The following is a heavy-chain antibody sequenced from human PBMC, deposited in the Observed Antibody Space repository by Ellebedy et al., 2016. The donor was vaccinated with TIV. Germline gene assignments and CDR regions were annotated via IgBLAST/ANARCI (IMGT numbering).Heavy chain of an antibody. Sequence: PGGSLRLSCAASEFAFETDWMTWVRQAPGKGLEWVANINQEGSDKSYVGSVKGRFTIFRDNAKSSLYLQMHSLRAEDTAVYYCARGGATSSRYWRNWGQGALVTVSS. CDR1: EFAFETDW. CDR2: INQEGSDK. J-gene: IGHJ4*02. D-gene: IGHD2-2*01. V-gene: IGHV3-7*01. CDR3: ARGGATSSRYWRN.